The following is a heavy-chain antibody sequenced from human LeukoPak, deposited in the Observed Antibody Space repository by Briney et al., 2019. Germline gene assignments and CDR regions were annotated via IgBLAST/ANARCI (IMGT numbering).Heavy chain of an antibody. Sequence: SETLSLTCTVSGGSIRSDFWSWIREPPGKGLEWIENIYYRGCTTHNPSLKSRVTILLDTSKSQFSLKLTSMPAADASVYYCARVVCPHYDFWSGYLNWFDPWGQGTLVTVSS. CDR2: IYYRGCT. J-gene: IGHJ5*02. D-gene: IGHD3-3*01. CDR1: GGSIRSDF. CDR3: ARVVCPHYDFWSGYLNWFDP. V-gene: IGHV4-59*13.